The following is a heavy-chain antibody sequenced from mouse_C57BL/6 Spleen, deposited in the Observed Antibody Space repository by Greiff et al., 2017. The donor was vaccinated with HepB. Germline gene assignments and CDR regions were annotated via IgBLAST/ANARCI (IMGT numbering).Heavy chain of an antibody. Sequence: EVKVVESGGGLVQSGRSLRLSCATSGFTFSDFYMEWVRQAPGKGLEWIAASRNKANDYTTEYSASVKGRFIVSRDTSQSILYLQMKALRAEDTAIYYCARFYDYGYAMDYWGQGTSVTVSS. CDR3: ARFYDYGYAMDY. D-gene: IGHD2-4*01. J-gene: IGHJ4*01. CDR1: GFTFSDFY. CDR2: SRNKANDYTT. V-gene: IGHV7-1*01.